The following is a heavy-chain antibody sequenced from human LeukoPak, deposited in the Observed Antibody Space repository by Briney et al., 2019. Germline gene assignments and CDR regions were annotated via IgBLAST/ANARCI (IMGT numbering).Heavy chain of an antibody. CDR1: GGSFSGYY. V-gene: IGHV4-34*01. CDR2: INHSGST. Sequence: SETLSLTCAVYGGSFSGYYWSWIRQPPGKGLEWIGEINHSGSTNYNPSLKSRVTISVDTSKNQFSLKLSSVTAADTAVYYCARHPPYYYYYMDVWGKGTTVTISS. J-gene: IGHJ6*03. CDR3: ARHPPYYYYYMDV.